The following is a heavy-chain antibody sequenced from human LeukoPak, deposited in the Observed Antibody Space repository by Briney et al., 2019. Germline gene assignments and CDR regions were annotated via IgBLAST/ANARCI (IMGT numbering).Heavy chain of an antibody. J-gene: IGHJ5*02. V-gene: IGHV3-30*04. Sequence: GGSLRLSCAASGFTFSSYAMHWVRQAPGKGLEWVAVISYDGSNKYYADSVKGRFTIYRDNSKNTLYLQMNSLRAEDTAVYYCARGGASREFDPWGQGTLVTVSS. CDR1: GFTFSSYA. D-gene: IGHD6-13*01. CDR3: ARGGASREFDP. CDR2: ISYDGSNK.